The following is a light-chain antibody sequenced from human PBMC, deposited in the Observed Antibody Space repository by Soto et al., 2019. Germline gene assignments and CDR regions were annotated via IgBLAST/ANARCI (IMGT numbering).Light chain of an antibody. CDR2: AAS. J-gene: IGKJ3*01. CDR1: QTLSTNS. Sequence: EIVLTQSPGTLSLSPGERATISCRASQTLSTNSLAWYQQRLGQTPRLLIYAASTRHTDIPDRFNGRGSGTDFALTISRPEPEDFALYYGQQYDASPLTFGPGTKVDVK. V-gene: IGKV3-20*01. CDR3: QQYDASPLT.